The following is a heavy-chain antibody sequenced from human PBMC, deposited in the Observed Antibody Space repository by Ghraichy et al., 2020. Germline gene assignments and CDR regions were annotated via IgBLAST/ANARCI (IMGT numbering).Heavy chain of an antibody. J-gene: IGHJ3*02. Sequence: SQTLSLTCTVSGGSISSYYWSWIRQPPGKGLEWIGYIYYSGSTNYNPSLKSRVTISVDTSKNQFSLKLSSVTAADTAVYYCARAPRDSGPYDFWSGYYNGAFDIWGQGTMVTVSS. CDR1: GGSISSYY. CDR2: IYYSGST. D-gene: IGHD3-3*01. V-gene: IGHV4-59*01. CDR3: ARAPRDSGPYDFWSGYYNGAFDI.